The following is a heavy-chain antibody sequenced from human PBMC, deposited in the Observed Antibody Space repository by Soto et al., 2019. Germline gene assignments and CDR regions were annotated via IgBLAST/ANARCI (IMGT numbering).Heavy chain of an antibody. CDR1: GFTFGSYA. CDR3: ARDQGGSSAFDP. CDR2: ISYDGSNK. Sequence: QVQLVESGGGVVKPGGSLRLSCPASGFTFGSYARPWVRQAPGKGLEWVAVISYDGSNKYYADSVKGRFTISRDNSKNTLYLQMNSLRAEDTAVYYCARDQGGSSAFDPWGQGTLVTVSS. D-gene: IGHD1-26*01. V-gene: IGHV3-30-3*01. J-gene: IGHJ5*02.